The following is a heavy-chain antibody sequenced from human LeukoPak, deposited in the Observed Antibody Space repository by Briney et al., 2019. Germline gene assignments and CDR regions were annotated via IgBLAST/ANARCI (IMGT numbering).Heavy chain of an antibody. CDR1: GFTFSGSA. Sequence: GGSLRLSCAASGFTFSGSAMHWVRQPSGKGLEWVGRIRSKANSYATAYAASVKGRFTISRDDSKNTAYLQMNSLKTEDTAVYYCTRHGDILTGYYFDYWGQGTLVTVSS. CDR2: IRSKANSYAT. D-gene: IGHD3-9*01. CDR3: TRHGDILTGYYFDY. V-gene: IGHV3-73*01. J-gene: IGHJ4*02.